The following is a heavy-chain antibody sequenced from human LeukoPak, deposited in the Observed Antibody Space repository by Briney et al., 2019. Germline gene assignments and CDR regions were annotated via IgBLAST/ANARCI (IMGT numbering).Heavy chain of an antibody. V-gene: IGHV4-4*02. J-gene: IGHJ4*02. Sequence: PSGTLSLTCAVSGGSISSSNWWSWVRQPPGKGLEWIGEIYHSGSTNYNPSLKSRVTISVDKSKNQFSLKLSSVTAADTAVYYCASKDYDILTGYYGPTGYWGQGTLVTVSS. D-gene: IGHD3-9*01. CDR1: GGSISSSNW. CDR2: IYHSGST. CDR3: ASKDYDILTGYYGPTGY.